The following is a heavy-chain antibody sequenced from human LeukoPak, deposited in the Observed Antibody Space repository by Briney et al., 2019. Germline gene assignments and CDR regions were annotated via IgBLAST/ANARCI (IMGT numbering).Heavy chain of an antibody. J-gene: IGHJ4*02. CDR1: GFTFSDSY. D-gene: IGHD2-2*01. CDR2: ISSSSSYT. CDR3: AKDRDCCSTGFYVFAN. Sequence: GGSLRLSCAASGFTFSDSYMSWIRQAPGKGLEWVSYISSSSSYTNYADSVKGRFTISRDNAKNSLYLQVNSLRAEDTAIYYRAKDRDCCSTGFYVFANWGQGTLVTGSS. V-gene: IGHV3-11*05.